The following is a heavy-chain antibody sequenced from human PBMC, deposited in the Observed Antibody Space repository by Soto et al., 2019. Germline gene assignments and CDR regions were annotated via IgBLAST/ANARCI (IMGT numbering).Heavy chain of an antibody. J-gene: IGHJ4*02. CDR2: IRDRAFSYAT. D-gene: IGHD3-10*01. V-gene: IGHV3-73*01. Sequence: EVLLVESGGGLVQPGGSLKLSCASSGFVFKDSSIHWVRQASGKGLEWVGRIRDRAFSYATAYAASVKGRFTISRDDSTNTAYLQMNSLKNEDTAIYYCTRLISAAQDYWGQGTLVTVSS. CDR1: GFVFKDSS. CDR3: TRLISAAQDY.